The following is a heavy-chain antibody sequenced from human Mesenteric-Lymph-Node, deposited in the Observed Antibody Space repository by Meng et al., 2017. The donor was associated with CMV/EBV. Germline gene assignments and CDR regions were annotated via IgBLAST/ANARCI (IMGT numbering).Heavy chain of an antibody. V-gene: IGHV3-30*02. Sequence: GGSLRLSCAASGFTFGAYNMHWVREVPGKGLEWVAFIRYGGNGETFADSVKGRFTISRDNSNNTLYLQMDSLRIDDTARYYCAKDRVHHDLDYWGQGTLVTVSS. J-gene: IGHJ4*02. CDR3: AKDRVHHDLDY. CDR2: IRYGGNGE. D-gene: IGHD1-1*01. CDR1: GFTFGAYN.